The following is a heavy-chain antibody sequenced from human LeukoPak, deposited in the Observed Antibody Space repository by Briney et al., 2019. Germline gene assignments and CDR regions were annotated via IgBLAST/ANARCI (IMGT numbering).Heavy chain of an antibody. J-gene: IGHJ6*03. Sequence: GGSLRLSCKASGFRLSDYGMHWVRQAPGKGLEWVAFIRYDGSNKYYADSVKGRFTVSGDNSQSTLYLQMNSLRVEDTAVYYCAKRVVIKSTDYLHYYIPVWGEPRTVTLSS. D-gene: IGHD3-3*01. CDR3: AKRVVIKSTDYLHYYIPV. V-gene: IGHV3-30*02. CDR1: GFRLSDYG. CDR2: IRYDGSNK.